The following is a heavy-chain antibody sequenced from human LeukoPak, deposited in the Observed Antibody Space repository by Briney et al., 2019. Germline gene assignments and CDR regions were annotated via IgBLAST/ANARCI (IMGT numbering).Heavy chain of an antibody. CDR2: IYYSGST. V-gene: IGHV4-59*12. J-gene: IGHJ4*02. Sequence: SETLSLTCTVSGGSISSYYWSWIRQPPGKGLEWIGYIYYSGSTNYNPSLKSRVTISVDTSKNQFSLKLSSVTAADTAVYYCARDLRALVGGVANFDYWGQGTLVTVSS. CDR1: GGSISSYY. CDR3: ARDLRALVGGVANFDY. D-gene: IGHD2-8*02.